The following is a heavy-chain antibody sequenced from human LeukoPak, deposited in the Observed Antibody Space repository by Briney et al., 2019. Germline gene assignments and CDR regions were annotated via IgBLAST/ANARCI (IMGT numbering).Heavy chain of an antibody. D-gene: IGHD6-13*01. CDR3: ARDSMAAAGNYVDAFGI. J-gene: IGHJ3*02. CDR1: GFTVSNNY. CDR2: IYSGGST. V-gene: IGHV3-66*01. Sequence: GGSLRLSCAASGFTVSNNYMSWVRQAPGKGLEWVSVIYSGGSTYYADSVKGRFTISRDNSKNTLYLQMNSLRAEDTAVYYCARDSMAAAGNYVDAFGIWGQGTMVTVSS.